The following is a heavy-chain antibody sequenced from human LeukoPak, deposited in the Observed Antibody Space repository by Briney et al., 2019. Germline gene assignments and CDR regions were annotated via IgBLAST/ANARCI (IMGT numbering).Heavy chain of an antibody. D-gene: IGHD2-8*01. CDR3: AKDRVPYGDAFDI. J-gene: IGHJ3*02. CDR1: GFTFSSYW. Sequence: PGGSLRLSCAASGFTFSSYWMSWVRQAPGKGLEWVANIKQDGSEKYYVDSVKGRFTISRDNAKNSLYLQMNSLRAEDTAVYYCAKDRVPYGDAFDIWGQGTMVTVSS. V-gene: IGHV3-7*01. CDR2: IKQDGSEK.